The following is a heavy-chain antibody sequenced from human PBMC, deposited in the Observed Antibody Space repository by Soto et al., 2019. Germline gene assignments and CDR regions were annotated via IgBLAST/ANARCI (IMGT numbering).Heavy chain of an antibody. Sequence: EVRLVESGGGLVQPGGSLRLSCAASGITISNYPMSWVRQAPGKGLDWVSGISGSGDNTYYADSAKGRFTISKDISKNSLFLQPDSLRVEDSALYFCVKDDGGYPSTAPHWGQGTLVTVSP. CDR3: VKDDGGYPSTAPH. CDR1: GITISNYP. V-gene: IGHV3-23*04. D-gene: IGHD4-17*01. J-gene: IGHJ4*02. CDR2: ISGSGDNT.